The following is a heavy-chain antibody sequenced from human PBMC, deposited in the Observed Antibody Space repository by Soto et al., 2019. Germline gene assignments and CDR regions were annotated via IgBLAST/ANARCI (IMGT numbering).Heavy chain of an antibody. CDR3: GRVVEGATRHTDPDS. CDR1: GGSFSDFS. D-gene: IGHD2-21*01. CDR2: INSGAIT. V-gene: IGHV4-34*01. Sequence: PSETLSLTCAVYGGSFSDFSWSWIRQSPGKGLEWIGGINSGAITNYNPSLKTRVTISVDTANNQVSLRMRSLTAADTAVYYCGRVVEGATRHTDPDSWGQGILVTVSS. J-gene: IGHJ5*01.